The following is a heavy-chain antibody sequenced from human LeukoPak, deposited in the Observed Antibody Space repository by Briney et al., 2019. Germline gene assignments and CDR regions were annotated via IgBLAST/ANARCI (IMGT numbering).Heavy chain of an antibody. Sequence: LGTLSLTCTVSGSSISIYYWSWVRQPPGKGLERGGYIYYSGSTNYNTSLQSRVTTSIDTTKNQFSLKLSSVTAADTAVYYSAGVPWRSYYGSGSYFFDYWGQGTLVTVSS. J-gene: IGHJ4*02. V-gene: IGHV4-59*01. CDR2: IYYSGST. CDR1: GSSISIYY. D-gene: IGHD3-10*01. CDR3: AGVPWRSYYGSGSYFFDY.